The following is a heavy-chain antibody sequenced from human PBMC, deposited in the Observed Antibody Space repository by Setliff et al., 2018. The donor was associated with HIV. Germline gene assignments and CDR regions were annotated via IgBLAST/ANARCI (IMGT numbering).Heavy chain of an antibody. CDR3: AKELDCGGDCFAYFDS. J-gene: IGHJ4*02. D-gene: IGHD2-21*02. Sequence: GGSLRLSCEASGFTFRRFSMHWVRQAPGKALEWVSLIQGDGSRTYYADSAKGRFTISRDNRKNSLYPQMNSLTDEDTAWYYCAKELDCGGDCFAYFDSWGQGTLATV. CDR2: IQGDGSRT. V-gene: IGHV3-43D*04. CDR1: GFTFRRFS.